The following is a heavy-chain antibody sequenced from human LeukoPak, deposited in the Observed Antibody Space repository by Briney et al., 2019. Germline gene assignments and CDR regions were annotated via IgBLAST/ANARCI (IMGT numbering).Heavy chain of an antibody. J-gene: IGHJ4*02. Sequence: GGSLRLSCAASGFTFSSYAMSWVRQAPGKGLEWVSAISGSGGSTYYADSVKGRFTISRDNSKNTLYLQMNSLRAEDTAVYYCAKLPACVVPAAIGFFDYWGQGTLVTVSS. D-gene: IGHD2-2*02. V-gene: IGHV3-23*01. CDR3: AKLPACVVPAAIGFFDY. CDR1: GFTFSSYA. CDR2: ISGSGGST.